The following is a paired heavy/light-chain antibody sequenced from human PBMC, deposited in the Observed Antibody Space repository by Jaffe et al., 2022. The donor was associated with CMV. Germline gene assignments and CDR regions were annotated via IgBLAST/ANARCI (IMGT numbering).Light chain of an antibody. CDR3: QQYNNWPPLT. J-gene: IGKJ4*01. Sequence: EIVMTQSPATLSVSPGERATLSCRASQSVSSNLAWYQQKPGQAPRLLIYTTSTRATGIPARFSGSGSGTEFTLTISSLQSEDFAVYYCQQYNNWPPLTFGGGTKVEIK. CDR2: TTS. CDR1: QSVSSN. V-gene: IGKV3-15*01.
Heavy chain of an antibody. Sequence: QVQLVQSGAEVKKPGASVKVSCKASGYTFSSYDIHWVRQATGQGLEWMGWMNPNSGNTGYAQKFQGRATMTRNTSISTAYMEVSSLGSEDTAVYYCARGGELRFNQYYGMDVWGQGTTVTVSS. V-gene: IGHV1-8*01. CDR1: GYTFSSYD. CDR3: ARGGELRFNQYYGMDV. J-gene: IGHJ6*02. CDR2: MNPNSGNT. D-gene: IGHD1-26*01.